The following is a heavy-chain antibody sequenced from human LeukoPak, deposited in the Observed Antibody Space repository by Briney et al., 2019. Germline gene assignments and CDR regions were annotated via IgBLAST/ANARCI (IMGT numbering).Heavy chain of an antibody. Sequence: SVTVSCTASGGTFSSYAISWVRQAPGQGLEWMGRIIPIFGIANYAQKFQGRVTITADKSTSTAYMELSSLRSEDTAVYYCARLWFGESTFDYWGQGTLVTVSS. V-gene: IGHV1-69*04. CDR2: IIPIFGIA. J-gene: IGHJ4*02. D-gene: IGHD3-10*01. CDR3: ARLWFGESTFDY. CDR1: GGTFSSYA.